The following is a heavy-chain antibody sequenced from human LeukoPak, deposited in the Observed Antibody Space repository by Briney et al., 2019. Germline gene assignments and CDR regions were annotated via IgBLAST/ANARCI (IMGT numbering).Heavy chain of an antibody. CDR1: GYTFTSSY. J-gene: IGHJ5*02. D-gene: IGHD1-26*01. CDR3: ARGVYVWWELHRNWFDP. Sequence: ASVKVSCKASGYTFTSSYMHWVRQAPGQGLEWMGIINPSGGSTSYAQKFQGRVIMTRDTSTSTVYMELSSLRSDDTAVYYCARGVYVWWELHRNWFDPWGQGTLVTVSS. CDR2: INPSGGST. V-gene: IGHV1-46*01.